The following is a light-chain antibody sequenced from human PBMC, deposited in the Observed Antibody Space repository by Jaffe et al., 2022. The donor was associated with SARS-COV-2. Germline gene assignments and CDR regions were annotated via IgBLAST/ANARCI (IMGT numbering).Light chain of an antibody. J-gene: IGKJ2*01. Sequence: DIQMTQSPSSLSASVGDRVTLTCRASQGINNYLAWFQQRPGQAPKSLIYGTSSLQSGVPSRFSGSGSGTDFTLTITSLQPEDFATYYCQQYNSYPPTFGQGTKLEIQ. CDR1: QGINNY. CDR3: QQYNSYPPT. CDR2: GTS. V-gene: IGKV1-16*01.